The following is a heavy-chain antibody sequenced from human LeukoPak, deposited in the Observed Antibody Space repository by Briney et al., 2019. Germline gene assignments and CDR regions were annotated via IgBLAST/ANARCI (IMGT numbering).Heavy chain of an antibody. CDR2: IRGDGRTT. J-gene: IGHJ4*02. CDR1: GFFFGDYA. Sequence: GSLRLSCATSGFFFGDYAMHWVRQAPGKGLEWVSLIRGDGRTTSYAGSVKGRFTISRDNSKNSLYLQMSSLRDDDTAMYYCAKDAVAGTWLHYWGQGILVTVSS. CDR3: AKDAVAGTWLHY. D-gene: IGHD6-19*01. V-gene: IGHV3-43*02.